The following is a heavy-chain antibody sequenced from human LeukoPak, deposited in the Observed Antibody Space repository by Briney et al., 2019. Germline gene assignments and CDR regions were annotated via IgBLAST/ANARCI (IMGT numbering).Heavy chain of an antibody. CDR1: GGTFSSYA. J-gene: IGHJ4*02. D-gene: IGHD2-2*01. V-gene: IGHV1-69*04. CDR3: ASRGVGYCSSTSCYLDY. Sequence: ASVKVSCEASGGTFSSYAISWVRQAPGQGLEWMGRIIPILGIANYAQKFQGRVTITADKSTSTAYMELSSLRSEDTAVYYCASRGVGYCSSTSCYLDYWGQGTLVTVSS. CDR2: IIPILGIA.